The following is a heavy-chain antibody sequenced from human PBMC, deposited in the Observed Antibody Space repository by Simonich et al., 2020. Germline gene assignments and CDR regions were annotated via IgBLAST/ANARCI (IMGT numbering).Heavy chain of an antibody. CDR3: ARSLGYYYYYYGMDV. V-gene: IGHV4-59*08. J-gene: IGHJ6*02. Sequence: QVRLQESGPGLVKPSETLSLTCTVSGGSISSYYWCWIRQPPGKGLEWIGYIYYRGSTNYNPTLKSRVTISVDTSKNQFSLKLSSVTAADTAVYYCARSLGYYYYYYGMDVWGQGTTVTVSS. D-gene: IGHD1-26*01. CDR2: IYYRGST. CDR1: GGSISSYY.